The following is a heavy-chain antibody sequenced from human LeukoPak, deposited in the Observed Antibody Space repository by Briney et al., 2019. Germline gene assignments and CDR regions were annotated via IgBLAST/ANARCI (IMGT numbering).Heavy chain of an antibody. D-gene: IGHD5-24*01. Sequence: GGSLRLSXAASGFTFSDYYMSWICQAPGKGLEWVSYISSSGSTIYYADSVKGRFTISRDNAKNSLYLQMNSLRAEDTAVYYCARHLEMATISRAFDIWGQGTMVTVSS. CDR3: ARHLEMATISRAFDI. J-gene: IGHJ3*02. CDR1: GFTFSDYY. V-gene: IGHV3-11*04. CDR2: ISSSGSTI.